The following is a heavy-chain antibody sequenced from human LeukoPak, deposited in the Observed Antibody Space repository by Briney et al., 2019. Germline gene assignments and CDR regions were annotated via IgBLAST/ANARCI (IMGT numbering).Heavy chain of an antibody. V-gene: IGHV3-30*02. D-gene: IGHD3-22*01. CDR1: GFTLSSYA. CDR3: ATLPLYDSRGPEDY. CDR2: IRYDGSLK. Sequence: GGSLRLSCVASGFTLSSYAMHWVRQAPGKGREWGAFIRYDGSLKNYADSVKGRFTISRDNSKNTLYLQMNSLRGDDTAVYYCATLPLYDSRGPEDYWGQGTLVTVSS. J-gene: IGHJ4*02.